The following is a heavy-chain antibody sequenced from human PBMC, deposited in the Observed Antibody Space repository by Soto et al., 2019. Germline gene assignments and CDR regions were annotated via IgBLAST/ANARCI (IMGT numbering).Heavy chain of an antibody. CDR3: ARVNRVVDY. V-gene: IGHV4-38-2*02. CDR1: GDSSIIRDC. J-gene: IGHJ4*02. Sequence: SETLSLTCTVSGDSSIIRDCWGWIRQPPGKGLEGIGSIRHSGTTDYNPSLKGRVTMSVDTSKNQFSLKLSSVTAADTAVYYCARVNRVVDYWGQGTLVTVSS. CDR2: IRHSGTT.